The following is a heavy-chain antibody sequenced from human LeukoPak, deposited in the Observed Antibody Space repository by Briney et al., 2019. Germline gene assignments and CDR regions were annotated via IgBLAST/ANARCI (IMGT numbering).Heavy chain of an antibody. Sequence: PGGSLRLSCAASGFTFSSYAMHWVRQAPGKGLEWVAVISYDGSNKYYADSVKGRFTISRDNSKNTLYLQMNSLRAEDTAVYYCARGAVVVVAANDEGGYFDYWGQGTLVTVSS. CDR3: ARGAVVVVAANDEGGYFDY. D-gene: IGHD2-15*01. CDR1: GFTFSSYA. CDR2: ISYDGSNK. J-gene: IGHJ4*02. V-gene: IGHV3-30-3*01.